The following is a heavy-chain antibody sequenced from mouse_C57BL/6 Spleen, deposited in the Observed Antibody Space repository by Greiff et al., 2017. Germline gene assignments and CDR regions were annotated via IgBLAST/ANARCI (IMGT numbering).Heavy chain of an antibody. CDR3: ARGTTVVCGD. Sequence: QVQLKQPGAELVKPGASVKLSCKASGYTFTSYWMHWVKQRPGRGLEWIGRIDPNSGRTKYNEKFKSKATLTVDPPSSTAYMQLSSLTSEDSAVYYCARGTTVVCGDWGQGTTLTVSS. V-gene: IGHV1-72*01. CDR1: GYTFTSYW. D-gene: IGHD1-1*01. CDR2: IDPNSGRT. J-gene: IGHJ2*01.